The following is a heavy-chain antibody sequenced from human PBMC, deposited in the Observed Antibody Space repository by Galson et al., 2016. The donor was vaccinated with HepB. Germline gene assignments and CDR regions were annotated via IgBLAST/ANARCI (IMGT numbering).Heavy chain of an antibody. CDR3: ATDTTGTTVGAFEI. Sequence: SVKVSCKASGYTFTRYAMQWVRQAPGQRLEWMGWVNAGNGDTQYSQKFQGRVTISRDTSASTGYMELSSLRSEDTAVYYCATDTTGTTVGAFEIWGQGTMVTVSS. CDR2: VNAGNGDT. J-gene: IGHJ3*02. CDR1: GYTFTRYA. V-gene: IGHV1-3*01. D-gene: IGHD1-1*01.